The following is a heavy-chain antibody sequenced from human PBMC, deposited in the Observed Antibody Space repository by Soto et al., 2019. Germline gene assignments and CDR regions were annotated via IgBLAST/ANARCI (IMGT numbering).Heavy chain of an antibody. V-gene: IGHV3-30-3*01. CDR3: ARSIAVAALDY. J-gene: IGHJ4*02. CDR1: GFTFSSYS. Sequence: GGSLRLSCEASGFTFSSYSMHWVRQTPGKGLEWVAVISYDGNKKYYADSVKGRFTVSRDISRNTHYLEMSSLRSEDTAVYYCARSIAVAALDYWGQGSQVTVSS. CDR2: ISYDGNKK. D-gene: IGHD6-19*01.